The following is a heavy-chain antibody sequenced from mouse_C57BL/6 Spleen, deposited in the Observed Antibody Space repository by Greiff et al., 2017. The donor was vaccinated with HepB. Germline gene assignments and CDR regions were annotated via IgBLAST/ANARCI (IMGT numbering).Heavy chain of an antibody. CDR1: GFTFSSYA. V-gene: IGHV5-4*01. D-gene: IGHD5-1*01. CDR3: ASSLPYFDY. J-gene: IGHJ2*01. CDR2: ISDGGSYT. Sequence: EVQLVESGGGLVKPGGSLKLSCAASGFTFSSYAMSWVRQTPEKRLEWVATISDGGSYTYYPDNVKGRFTISRDNAKNNLYLQMSHLKSEDTAMYYCASSLPYFDYWGQGTTLTVSS.